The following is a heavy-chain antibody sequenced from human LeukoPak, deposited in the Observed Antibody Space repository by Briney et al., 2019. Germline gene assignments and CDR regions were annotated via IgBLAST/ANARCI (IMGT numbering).Heavy chain of an antibody. CDR2: ISGSGGST. CDR1: GFTFSRYA. D-gene: IGHD3-22*01. J-gene: IGHJ4*02. V-gene: IGHV3-23*01. Sequence: PGGSLRLSCAASGFTFSRYAMSWVRQAPGKGLEWVSAISGSGGSTYYADSVKGRFTISRDNSKNTLYLQMNSLRAEDTAVYYCARSITMIVVVNLYYFDYWGQGTLVTVSS. CDR3: ARSITMIVVVNLYYFDY.